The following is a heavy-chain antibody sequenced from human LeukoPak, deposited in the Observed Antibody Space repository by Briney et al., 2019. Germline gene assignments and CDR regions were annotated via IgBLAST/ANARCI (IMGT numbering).Heavy chain of an antibody. D-gene: IGHD1-26*01. V-gene: IGHV4-59*01. CDR3: ARGDPSGRPGIGFDY. Sequence: SSETLSLTCTVSGGSISSYYWSWIRQPPGKGLEWFGWFHDSRGTNYNPSLKGRVTLSLDTSKNQFFLKLNSVTAADTAVYYCARGDPSGRPGIGFDYWGQGTLVNVSS. CDR2: FHDSRGT. CDR1: GGSISSYY. J-gene: IGHJ4*02.